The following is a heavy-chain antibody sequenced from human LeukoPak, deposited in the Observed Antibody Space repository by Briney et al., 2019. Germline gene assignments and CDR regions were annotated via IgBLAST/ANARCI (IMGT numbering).Heavy chain of an antibody. Sequence: SETLSLTCAVYGGSLSGYSWSWIRQPPGEGLQWIGEIDESGSINYNPSLKSRVTISVVTTKNQFSLKLTSVTAADTAVYYCARHSPGYYYFGMDVWGQGTTVTVS. D-gene: IGHD6-13*01. V-gene: IGHV4-34*01. CDR1: GGSLSGYS. CDR2: IDESGSI. J-gene: IGHJ6*02. CDR3: ARHSPGYYYFGMDV.